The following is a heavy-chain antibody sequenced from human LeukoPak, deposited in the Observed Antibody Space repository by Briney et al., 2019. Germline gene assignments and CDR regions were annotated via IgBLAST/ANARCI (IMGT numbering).Heavy chain of an antibody. Sequence: ASVKVSCKASGYTFTNYYIHWLRQAPGQGLEWVGIINLNAVTTRYAQKFQGRITVTRDTSTSTVYMELSSLRSEDTAVYFCAREGAAEAKNFDYWGQGTLVIVSS. CDR2: INLNAVTT. CDR1: GYTFTNYY. V-gene: IGHV1-46*01. D-gene: IGHD6-25*01. CDR3: AREGAAEAKNFDY. J-gene: IGHJ4*02.